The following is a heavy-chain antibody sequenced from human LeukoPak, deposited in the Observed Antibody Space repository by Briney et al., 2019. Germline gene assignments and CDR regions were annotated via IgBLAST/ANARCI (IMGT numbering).Heavy chain of an antibody. CDR3: AKGGWCLDP. D-gene: IGHD2-8*01. CDR2: ISYDGSNK. Sequence: GSLRLSCAASGFTFSSYGMHWVRQAPGKGLEWVAVISYDGSNKYYADSVKGRFTISRDNSKNTLYLQMNSLRAEDTAVYYCAKGGWCLDPWGQGTLVTVSS. CDR1: GFTFSSYG. V-gene: IGHV3-30*18. J-gene: IGHJ5*02.